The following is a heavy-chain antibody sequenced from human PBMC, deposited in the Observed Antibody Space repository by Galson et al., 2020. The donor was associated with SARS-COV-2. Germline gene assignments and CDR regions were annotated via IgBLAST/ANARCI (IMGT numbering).Heavy chain of an antibody. D-gene: IGHD3-10*01. V-gene: IGHV2-5*01. Sequence: SGPTLVKPTQTLTLTCTFSGFSLSTSGVGVGWIRQPPGKALEWLALIYWHDDKHYSTSLKSRLTITKDTSKNQVVLTMTNMDPVDTATYYWAHRRSEDYYGSGSYFEEGWCGPWGQGTLVTVSS. CDR1: GFSLSTSGVG. CDR3: AHRRSEDYYGSGSYFEEGWCGP. J-gene: IGHJ5*02. CDR2: IYWHDDK.